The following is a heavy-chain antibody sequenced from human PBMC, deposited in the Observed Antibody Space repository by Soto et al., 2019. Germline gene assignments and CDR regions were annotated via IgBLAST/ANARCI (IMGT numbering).Heavy chain of an antibody. D-gene: IGHD2-15*01. CDR1: GFSFNSYA. CDR3: AKDSPHIVVVVAATPYFDY. CDR2: INNNGGST. Sequence: GGSLRLSCAASGFSFNSYAMYWVRQAPGKGLEYISAINNNGGSTYYASSVKGRFTISRDNSKNTLFLQMGSLRPEDTAVYYCAKDSPHIVVVVAATPYFDYWGQGTLVTVSS. V-gene: IGHV3-64*01. J-gene: IGHJ4*02.